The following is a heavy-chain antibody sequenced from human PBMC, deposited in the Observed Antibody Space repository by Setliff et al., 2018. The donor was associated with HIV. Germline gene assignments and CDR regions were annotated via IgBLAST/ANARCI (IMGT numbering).Heavy chain of an antibody. V-gene: IGHV3-21*01. CDR3: AKEAIYVGYVDY. CDR1: GFTFSSYS. D-gene: IGHD3-16*01. J-gene: IGHJ4*02. Sequence: GGSLRLSCAASGFTFSSYSMNWVRQAPGKGLEWVSSISSSSSYIYYADSVKGRFTISRDNAKNSLYLQMNSLRAEDTAVYYCAKEAIYVGYVDYWGQGALVTVSS. CDR2: ISSSSSYI.